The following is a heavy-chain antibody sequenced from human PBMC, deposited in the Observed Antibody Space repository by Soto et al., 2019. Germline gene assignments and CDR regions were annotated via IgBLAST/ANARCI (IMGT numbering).Heavy chain of an antibody. V-gene: IGHV1-46*01. CDR1: GYTFTSYY. CDR3: ARGPYYYDSSGYDYYFDY. J-gene: IGHJ4*02. D-gene: IGHD3-22*01. Sequence: ASVKVSCKASGYTFTSYYMHWVRQAPGQGLEWMGIINPSGGSTSYAQKFQGRVTMTRDTSTSTVYMELSSLRSEDTAVYYFARGPYYYDSSGYDYYFDYWGQGTLVTVSS. CDR2: INPSGGST.